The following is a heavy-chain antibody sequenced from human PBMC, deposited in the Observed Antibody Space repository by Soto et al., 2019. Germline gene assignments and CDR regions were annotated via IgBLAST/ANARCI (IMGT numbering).Heavy chain of an antibody. CDR2: ISSSGSTI. CDR1: GFTFSSYE. V-gene: IGHV3-48*03. CDR3: ARDHKGGYYYYGMDV. J-gene: IGHJ6*02. Sequence: GGSLRLSCAASGFTFSSYEMNWVRQAPGKGLEWVSYISSSGSTIYYADSVKGRFTISRDNAKNSLYLQMNSLRAEDTAVYSCARDHKGGYYYYGMDVWGQGTTVTVSS.